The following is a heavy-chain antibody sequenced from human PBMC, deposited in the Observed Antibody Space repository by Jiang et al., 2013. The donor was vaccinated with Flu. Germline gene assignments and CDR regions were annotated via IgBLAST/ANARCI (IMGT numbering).Heavy chain of an antibody. J-gene: IGHJ6*02. Sequence: GAEVKKPGSSVKVSCKASGGTFSSYTISWVRQAPGQGLEWMGRIIPILGIANYAQKFQGRVTITADKSTSTAYMELSSLRSEDTAVYYCARAGDSYGFVRTHYYYYYGMDVWGQGTTVTVSS. CDR1: GGTFSSYT. V-gene: IGHV1-69*02. CDR2: IIPILGIA. D-gene: IGHD5-18*01. CDR3: ARAGDSYGFVRTHYYYYYGMDV.